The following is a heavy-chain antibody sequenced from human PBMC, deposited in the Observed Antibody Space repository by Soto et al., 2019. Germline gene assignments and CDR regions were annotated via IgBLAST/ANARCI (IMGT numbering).Heavy chain of an antibody. CDR1: GDSISSYY. J-gene: IGHJ4*01. CDR3: AREVVGTLGY. CDR2: IYNSGST. V-gene: IGHV4-59*01. Sequence: PSETLSLTCTVSGDSISSYYWSWIRQPPGKGLEWIGYIYNSGSTSYNPSLKSRVTLSADTSKNQLSLKLSSVTAADTAVYYCAREVVGTLGYCGHGTLVTVSS. D-gene: IGHD1-26*01.